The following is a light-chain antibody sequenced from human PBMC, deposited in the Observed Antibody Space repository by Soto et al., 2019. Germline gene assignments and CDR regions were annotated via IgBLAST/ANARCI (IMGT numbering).Light chain of an antibody. Sequence: EVVLTQSPGTLSLSPGERVTLACRASQSISSYYLAWYQQKPGQAPKLLIYGASSRATGVPDRFSGSGSGTDFTLTISRLEPEDFALYYCQQCGTSPWTFGQGTKLEIK. V-gene: IGKV3-20*01. CDR3: QQCGTSPWT. J-gene: IGKJ2*01. CDR1: QSISSYY. CDR2: GAS.